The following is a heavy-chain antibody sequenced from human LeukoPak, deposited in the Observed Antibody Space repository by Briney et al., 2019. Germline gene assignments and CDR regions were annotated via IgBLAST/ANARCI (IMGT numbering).Heavy chain of an antibody. V-gene: IGHV1-2*02. J-gene: IGHJ4*02. Sequence: ASVKVSCKASGYSFTGYYMHWVRQAPGQGLEWVGWINPNSGGTNFAQKFQGRVTMTRDTSISTAYMELSSLTSDDTALYYCSSSLRNYFDYWGQGTLVTVSS. CDR1: GYSFTGYY. CDR3: SSSLRNYFDY. CDR2: INPNSGGT.